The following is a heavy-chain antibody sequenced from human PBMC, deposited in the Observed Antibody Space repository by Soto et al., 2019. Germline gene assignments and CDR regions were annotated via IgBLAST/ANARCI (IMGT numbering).Heavy chain of an antibody. D-gene: IGHD5-12*01. CDR3: ARVPMATITPYYYGMDV. CDR2: INHSGST. CDR1: GGSFSGYY. V-gene: IGHV4-34*01. J-gene: IGHJ6*02. Sequence: SETLSLTCAVYGGSFSGYYWSWIRQPPGEGLEWIGEINHSGSTNYNPSLKSRVTISVDTSKNQFSLKLSSVTAADTAVYYCARVPMATITPYYYGMDVWGQGTTVTV.